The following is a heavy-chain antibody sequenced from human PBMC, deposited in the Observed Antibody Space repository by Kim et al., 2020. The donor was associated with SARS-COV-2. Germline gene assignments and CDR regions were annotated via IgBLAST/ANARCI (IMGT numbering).Heavy chain of an antibody. Sequence: ASVKVSCKASGYTFTSYAMNWVRQAPGQGLEWMGWINTNTGNPTYAQGFTGRFVFSLDTSVSTAYLQISSLKAEDTAVYYCARVCGGDCYYYYGMDVWGQGTTVTVSS. CDR2: INTNTGNP. D-gene: IGHD2-21*02. CDR1: GYTFTSYA. CDR3: ARVCGGDCYYYYGMDV. J-gene: IGHJ6*02. V-gene: IGHV7-4-1*02.